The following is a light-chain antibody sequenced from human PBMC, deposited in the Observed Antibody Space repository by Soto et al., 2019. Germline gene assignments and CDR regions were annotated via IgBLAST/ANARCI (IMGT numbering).Light chain of an antibody. J-gene: IGLJ2*01. CDR2: DNN. V-gene: IGLV1-51*01. CDR1: SSNIGNNY. Sequence: QSVLTQPPSVSAAPGQKVTISRSGSSSNIGNNYVSWYQQLPGTAPKLLIYDNNKRPSGIPDRFSGSKSGTSATLGITGLQTGEEADYYCGTWDSSPSAGVVFGGGTKVTVL. CDR3: GTWDSSPSAGVV.